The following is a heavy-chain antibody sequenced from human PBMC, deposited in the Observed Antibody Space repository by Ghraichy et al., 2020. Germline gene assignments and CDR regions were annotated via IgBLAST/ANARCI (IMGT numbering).Heavy chain of an antibody. CDR2: ISSSGTTI. D-gene: IGHD6-19*01. V-gene: IGHV3-48*01. CDR1: GFTFSNYN. Sequence: GGSLRLSCAASGFTFSNYNMNWVRQAPGKGLEWVLYISSSGTTIYYADSMKGRFAISRDNAKNSLYLQMNSLRAEDTAVYYCARPYTSAWSFFDYWGQGILVTVSS. J-gene: IGHJ4*02. CDR3: ARPYTSAWSFFDY.